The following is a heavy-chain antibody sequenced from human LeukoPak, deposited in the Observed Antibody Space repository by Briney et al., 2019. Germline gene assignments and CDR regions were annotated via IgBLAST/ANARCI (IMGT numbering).Heavy chain of an antibody. Sequence: SETLSLTCTVSGDSINNYYWSWIRQPPGKGLEWIGYIPYSPSTTYNPSLKSRVTISADTSKNQFSLILSSVTAADTAVYYCARSGGNSRFDYRGQGTLVTVSS. J-gene: IGHJ4*02. CDR2: IPYSPST. D-gene: IGHD4-23*01. CDR3: ARSGGNSRFDY. V-gene: IGHV4-59*01. CDR1: GDSINNYY.